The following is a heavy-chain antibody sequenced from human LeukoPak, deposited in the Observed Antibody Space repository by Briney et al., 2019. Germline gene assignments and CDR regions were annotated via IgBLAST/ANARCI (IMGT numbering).Heavy chain of an antibody. CDR1: GGSFSGYY. D-gene: IGHD6-13*01. CDR2: INHSGST. Sequence: SETLSLTCAVYGGSFSGYYWSWIRQPPGKGLGWIGEINHSGSTNYNPSLKSRVTISVDTSKNQVSLKLSSVTAADTAVYYCERGSSWSKWGQGTLVTVSS. J-gene: IGHJ4*02. CDR3: ERGSSWSK. V-gene: IGHV4-34*01.